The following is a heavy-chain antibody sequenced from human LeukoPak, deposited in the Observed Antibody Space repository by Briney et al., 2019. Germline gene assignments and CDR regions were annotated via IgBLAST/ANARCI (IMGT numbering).Heavy chain of an antibody. V-gene: IGHV3-33*06. CDR3: AKDKTFINYYDSSGYLDY. CDR2: IWYDGSNK. J-gene: IGHJ4*02. D-gene: IGHD3-22*01. Sequence: GGSLRLSCAASGFTFSSYGMHWVRQAPGKGLEWVAAIWYDGSNKYYADSVKGRFTISRDNSKNTLYLQMNSLRAEDTAVYYCAKDKTFINYYDSSGYLDYWGKGALVTLAS. CDR1: GFTFSSYG.